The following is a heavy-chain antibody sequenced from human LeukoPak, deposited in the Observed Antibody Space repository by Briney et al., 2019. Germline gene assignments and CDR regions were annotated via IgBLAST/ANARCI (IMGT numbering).Heavy chain of an antibody. CDR2: IGDSGVPT. CDR1: QFTFTTFA. J-gene: IGHJ4*02. Sequence: GGSLRLSCAASQFTFTTFAMSWVRQAPGRGLEWVSSIGDSGVPTYYADSVKGRFTISRDNSQNTLYLQMNSLGADDTAVYYCAKVATWTYFDSWGQGTLVTVSS. D-gene: IGHD3/OR15-3a*01. V-gene: IGHV3-23*01. CDR3: AKVATWTYFDS.